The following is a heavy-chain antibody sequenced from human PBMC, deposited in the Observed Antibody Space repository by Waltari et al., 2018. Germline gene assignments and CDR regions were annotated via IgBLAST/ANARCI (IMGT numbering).Heavy chain of an antibody. J-gene: IGHJ4*02. V-gene: IGHV4-34*01. Sequence: QVQLQQWGAGLLKPSETLSLTCAVYGGSFSGFYWSWIRQPPGKGLEWIGEINHSGSPNYIPSLKSRVTISVATSKNQFSLKLSSVTAADTAVYYCARWASIDCCFDYWGQGTLVTVSS. CDR2: INHSGSP. CDR1: GGSFSGFY. D-gene: IGHD2-21*01. CDR3: ARWASIDCCFDY.